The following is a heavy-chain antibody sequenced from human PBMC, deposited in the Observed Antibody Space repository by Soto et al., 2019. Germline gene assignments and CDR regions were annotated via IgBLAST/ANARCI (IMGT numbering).Heavy chain of an antibody. Sequence: QVQLVQSGGEVKKPGASVKVSCKTSGYGFTTYGISWVRQAPGQGLEWMGWISAYNGNTNYAQKLQGRVTMTTDTSTSTAYMELRSLRSDDTAVYYCAREGPAPYYYYGMDVWGQGSTVTVSS. J-gene: IGHJ6*02. CDR2: ISAYNGNT. CDR1: GYGFTTYG. CDR3: AREGPAPYYYYGMDV. V-gene: IGHV1-18*01.